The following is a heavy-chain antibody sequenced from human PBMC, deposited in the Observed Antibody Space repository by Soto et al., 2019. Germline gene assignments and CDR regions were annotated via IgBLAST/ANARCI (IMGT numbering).Heavy chain of an antibody. CDR2: IKQDGSEK. CDR3: ARASASLGYYGSGSYFLGGEVFDY. Sequence: GGSLRLSCAASGFTFSSYWMSWVRQAPGKGLEWVANIKQDGSEKYYVDSVKGRFTISRDNAKNSLYLQMNSLRAEDTAVYYCARASASLGYYGSGSYFLGGEVFDYWGQGTLVTVSS. V-gene: IGHV3-7*01. J-gene: IGHJ4*02. D-gene: IGHD3-10*01. CDR1: GFTFSSYW.